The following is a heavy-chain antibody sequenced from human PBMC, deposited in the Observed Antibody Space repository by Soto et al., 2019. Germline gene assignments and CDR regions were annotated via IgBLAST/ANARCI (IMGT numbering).Heavy chain of an antibody. J-gene: IGHJ5*02. CDR1: GFTFRSYA. V-gene: IGHV3-23*01. D-gene: IGHD6-13*01. CDR3: AKGRGIAAAGEWFDP. CDR2: ISGSGIST. Sequence: GGSLRLSCAASGFTFRSYAMSWVRQAPGKGLEWVSGISGSGISTHYADSVKGRFTVSRDNSKNTLYLQMNSLRAEDTAVYNCAKGRGIAAAGEWFDPWAQGTLVPVSS.